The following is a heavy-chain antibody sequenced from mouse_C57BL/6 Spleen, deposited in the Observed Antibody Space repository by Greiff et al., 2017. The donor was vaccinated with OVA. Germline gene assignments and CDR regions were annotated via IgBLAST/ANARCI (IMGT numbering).Heavy chain of an antibody. J-gene: IGHJ4*01. CDR1: GFTFSSYG. V-gene: IGHV5-6*01. CDR3: ARQKGDYAMDY. CDR2: ISSGGSYT. Sequence: EVKLVESGGDLVKPGGSLKLSCAASGFTFSSYGMSWVRQTPDKRLEWVATISSGGSYTYYPDSVKGRFTISRDNAKNTLYLQMSSLKSEDTAMYYCARQKGDYAMDYWGQGTSVTVSS.